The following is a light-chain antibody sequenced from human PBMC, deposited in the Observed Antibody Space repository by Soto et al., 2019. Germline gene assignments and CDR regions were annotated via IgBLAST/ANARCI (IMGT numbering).Light chain of an antibody. CDR1: QSFSSSY. CDR2: GAS. Sequence: EIVLTQSPGTLSLSPGERATLSCRASQSFSSSYLAWYQQKPGQAPRLLIYGASSRATGIPDRFSCSGSGTDFTLTISRLEPEDFAVYYCQQYGTSITFGQGTRLEI. V-gene: IGKV3-20*01. J-gene: IGKJ5*01. CDR3: QQYGTSIT.